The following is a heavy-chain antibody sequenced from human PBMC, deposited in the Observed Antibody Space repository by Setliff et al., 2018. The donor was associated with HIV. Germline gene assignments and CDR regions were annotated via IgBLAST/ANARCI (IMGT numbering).Heavy chain of an antibody. CDR3: ARGTLVVPDARAYYYYLDV. J-gene: IGHJ6*03. V-gene: IGHV4-39*07. Sequence: SETLSLTCTVSGGSISSGGYYWSWIRQPPGKGLEWIGEINHSGRTNDNPSLKSRLSISVDTSKNQFSLRLRSVTAADSAIYYCARGTLVVPDARAYYYYLDVWGQGNTVTVSS. D-gene: IGHD2-2*01. CDR1: GGSISSGGYY. CDR2: INHSGRT.